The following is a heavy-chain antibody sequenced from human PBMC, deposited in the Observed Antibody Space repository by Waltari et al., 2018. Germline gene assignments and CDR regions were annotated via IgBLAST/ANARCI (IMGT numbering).Heavy chain of an antibody. CDR3: ASGGNSWIYYYYYMDV. CDR2: IYYSGST. J-gene: IGHJ6*03. V-gene: IGHV4-39*07. D-gene: IGHD6-13*01. Sequence: QLQLQESGPGLVKPSETLSLTCTVSGGSISSSRYYWGWIRHPPGKGLEWIGSIYYSGSTYYNPSLKSRVTISVDTSKNQFSLKLSSVTAADTAVYYCASGGNSWIYYYYYMDVWGKGTTVTVSS. CDR1: GGSISSSRYY.